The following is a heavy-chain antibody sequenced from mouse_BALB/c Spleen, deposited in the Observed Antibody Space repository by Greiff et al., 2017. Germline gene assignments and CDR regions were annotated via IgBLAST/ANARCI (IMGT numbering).Heavy chain of an antibody. D-gene: IGHD2-2*01. CDR1: GFTFSSFG. CDR2: ISSGSSTI. Sequence: EVMLVESGGGLVQPGGSRKLSCAASGFTFSSFGMHWVRQAPEKGLEWVAYISSGSSTIYYADTVKGRFTISRDNPKNTLFLQMTSLRSEDTAMYYCARSEGYGYDGVFAYWGQGTLVTVSA. V-gene: IGHV5-17*02. CDR3: ARSEGYGYDGVFAY. J-gene: IGHJ3*01.